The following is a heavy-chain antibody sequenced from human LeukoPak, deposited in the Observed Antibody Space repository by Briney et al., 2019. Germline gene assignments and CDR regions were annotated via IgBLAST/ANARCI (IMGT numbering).Heavy chain of an antibody. Sequence: SETLSLTCTVSGVSIITSNSYWGWIRQPPGKGLEWIGEINHSGSTNYNPSLKSRVTISVDTSKNQFSLKLSSVTAADTAVYYCARGYSSGWYSWRGGAFDIWGQGTMVTVSS. CDR3: ARGYSSGWYSWRGGAFDI. CDR1: GVSIITSNSY. CDR2: INHSGST. J-gene: IGHJ3*02. D-gene: IGHD6-19*01. V-gene: IGHV4-39*07.